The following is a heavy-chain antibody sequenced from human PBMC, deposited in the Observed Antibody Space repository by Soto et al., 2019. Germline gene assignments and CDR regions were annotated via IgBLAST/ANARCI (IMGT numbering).Heavy chain of an antibody. V-gene: IGHV3-21*01. D-gene: IGHD2-8*01. J-gene: IGHJ6*02. Sequence: PGGSLRLSCAASGFTFSSYSMNWVRQAPGKGLEWVSSISSSSSYIYYADSVKGRFTISRDNAKNSLYLQMNSLRAEDTAVYYCARDPVGYCPNGVCLTDYYYYGMDVWGQGTTVTVSS. CDR3: ARDPVGYCPNGVCLTDYYYYGMDV. CDR2: ISSSSSYI. CDR1: GFTFSSYS.